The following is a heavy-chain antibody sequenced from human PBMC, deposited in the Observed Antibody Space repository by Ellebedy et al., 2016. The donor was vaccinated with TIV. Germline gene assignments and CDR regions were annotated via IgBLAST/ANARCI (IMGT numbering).Heavy chain of an antibody. CDR3: ARDSSASYYYENDAFDI. CDR1: GGSISSSNW. J-gene: IGHJ3*02. Sequence: MPSETLSLTCAVSGGSISSSNWWTWVRQPPGKGLEWIGEIYHSGSTNYNPSLKSRVTISVDKSKNQFSLKLSSVTAADTAVYYCARDSSASYYYENDAFDIWGQGTMVTVSS. D-gene: IGHD3-22*01. CDR2: IYHSGST. V-gene: IGHV4-4*02.